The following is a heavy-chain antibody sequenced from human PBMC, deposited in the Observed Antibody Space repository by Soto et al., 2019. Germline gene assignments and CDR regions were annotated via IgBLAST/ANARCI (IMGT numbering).Heavy chain of an antibody. V-gene: IGHV1-18*04. CDR2: ISAYNGNT. J-gene: IGHJ5*02. D-gene: IGHD3-3*01. CDR1: GYTFTSYG. CDR3: ARHHYDFWSGYYGWFDP. Sequence: ASVKVSCKASGYTFTSYGISWVRQAPGQGLEWMGWISAYNGNTNYAQKLQGRVTMTTGTSTSTAYMELRSLRSDDTAVYYCARHHYDFWSGYYGWFDPWGQGTLVTVSS.